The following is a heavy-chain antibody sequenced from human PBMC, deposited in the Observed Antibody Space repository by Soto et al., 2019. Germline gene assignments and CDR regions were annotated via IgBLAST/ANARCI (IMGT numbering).Heavy chain of an antibody. Sequence: ASVKVSCKASGYTFTSYDINWVRQATGQGLEWMGWMNPNSGNTGYAPKFQGRVTMTRNTSISTAYMELSSLRSEDTAVYYCGRGLVVAATNDAFDIWGQGTMVTVSS. V-gene: IGHV1-8*01. CDR2: MNPNSGNT. D-gene: IGHD2-15*01. CDR3: GRGLVVAATNDAFDI. J-gene: IGHJ3*02. CDR1: GYTFTSYD.